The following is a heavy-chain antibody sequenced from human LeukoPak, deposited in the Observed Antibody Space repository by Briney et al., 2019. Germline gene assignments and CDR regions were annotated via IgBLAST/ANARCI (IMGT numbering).Heavy chain of an antibody. CDR2: ISGSGGGT. CDR1: GITLSNYG. CDR3: AKRGVVIRVILVGFHKEAYYFDS. J-gene: IGHJ4*02. D-gene: IGHD3-10*01. V-gene: IGHV3-23*01. Sequence: GGSLRLSCAVSGITLSNYGMSWVRQPPGKGLEWVAGISGSGGGTNYADSVKGRFTISRDNAKNTLHLQMNSLTAEDTAVYFCAKRGVVIRVILVGFHKEAYYFDSWGQGALVTVSS.